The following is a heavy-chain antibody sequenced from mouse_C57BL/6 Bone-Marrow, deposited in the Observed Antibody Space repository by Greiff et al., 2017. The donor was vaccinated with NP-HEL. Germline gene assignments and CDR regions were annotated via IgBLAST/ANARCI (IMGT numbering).Heavy chain of an antibody. Sequence: VQLQQPGAELVKPGASVKMSCKASGYTFPSYWITWVKQRPGQGLEWIGDIYPGSGSTNYNEKFKSKATLTVDTSSSTAYMQLSSLTSEDSAVYYCARQSETSWGYYPAWFAYWGQGTLVTVSA. V-gene: IGHV1-55*01. CDR3: ARQSETSWGYYPAWFAY. D-gene: IGHD2-3*01. CDR2: IYPGSGST. J-gene: IGHJ3*01. CDR1: GYTFPSYW.